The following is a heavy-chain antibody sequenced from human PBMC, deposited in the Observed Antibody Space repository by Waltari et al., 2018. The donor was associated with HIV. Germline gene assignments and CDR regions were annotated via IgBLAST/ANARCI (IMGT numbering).Heavy chain of an antibody. V-gene: IGHV3-7*01. CDR1: CITICREG. Sequence: VQLVASGGGLVQTGGPLRVSWKGWCITICREGRSWVRQAPGKGLEWVANVKKDENEKKYLDSVKGRFIISRDDTDNSVHLEMNSLRVEDTATYYCVAEWWYGITGYWGQGSLVTVSP. CDR3: VAEWWYGITGY. CDR2: VKKDENEK. J-gene: IGHJ4*02. D-gene: IGHD2-15*01.